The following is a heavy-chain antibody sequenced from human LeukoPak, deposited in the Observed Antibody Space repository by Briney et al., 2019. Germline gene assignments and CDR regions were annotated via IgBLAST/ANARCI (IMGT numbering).Heavy chain of an antibody. CDR2: ISSSSSYI. Sequence: GGSLRLSCAASGFTFSSYSMNWVRQAPGKGLEWVSSISSSSSYIYYADSVKGRFTISRDNAKNSMYLQMNSVRAEDTAVYYCARFGGYCSGGSCYSDYWGQGTLVTVSS. D-gene: IGHD2-15*01. CDR3: ARFGGYCSGGSCYSDY. J-gene: IGHJ4*02. CDR1: GFTFSSYS. V-gene: IGHV3-21*01.